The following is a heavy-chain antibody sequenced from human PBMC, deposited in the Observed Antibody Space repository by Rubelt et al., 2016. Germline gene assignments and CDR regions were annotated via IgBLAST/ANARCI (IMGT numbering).Heavy chain of an antibody. CDR1: GGSFSAYY. D-gene: IGHD6-19*01. CDR3: ARHPLSSGCPDY. Sequence: QVKLQQWGAGLLKPSETLSLTCTVYGGSFSAYYWSWIRQPPGKGPEWIGEINHSGSTYYNPSLKSRVTISVDTSKNQFSLRLSAVTAAETAGYYCARHPLSSGCPDYWCQGTLVTVSS. V-gene: IGHV4-34*01. J-gene: IGHJ4*02. CDR2: INHSGST.